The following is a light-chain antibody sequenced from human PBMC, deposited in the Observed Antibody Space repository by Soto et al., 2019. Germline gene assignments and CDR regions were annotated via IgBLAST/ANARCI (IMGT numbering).Light chain of an antibody. CDR1: SSDVGAYNY. V-gene: IGLV2-14*01. Sequence: QSVLTQPASVSGSPGQSITISCTGTSSDVGAYNYVSWYQQYPGKAPKLIIYDVTNRPSGVSNRFSGSKSGNTASLTISGLQAEDEADYHCSSYTSISVVFGGGTKLTVL. CDR3: SSYTSISVV. J-gene: IGLJ2*01. CDR2: DVT.